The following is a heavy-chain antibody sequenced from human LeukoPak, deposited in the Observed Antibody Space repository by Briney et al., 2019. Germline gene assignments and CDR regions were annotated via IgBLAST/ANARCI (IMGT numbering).Heavy chain of an antibody. CDR2: IYYSGST. V-gene: IGHV4-59*01. CDR3: ARISRYYYYYYMDV. J-gene: IGHJ6*03. Sequence: PSETLSLTCTVSGGSISSYYWSWIWQPPGKGLEWIGYIYYSGSTNYNPSLKSRVTISVDTSKNQFSLKLSSVTAADTAVYYCARISRYYYYYYMDVWGKGTTVTVSS. CDR1: GGSISSYY. D-gene: IGHD6-13*01.